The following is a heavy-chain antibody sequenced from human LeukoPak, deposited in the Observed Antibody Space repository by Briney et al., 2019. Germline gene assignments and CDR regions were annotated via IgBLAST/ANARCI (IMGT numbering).Heavy chain of an antibody. J-gene: IGHJ4*02. D-gene: IGHD3-22*01. CDR2: IYHSGST. CDR3: ARRTPFYYDSSGYYYFDY. CDR1: GYSISSGYY. Sequence: SETLSLTCAVSGYSISSGYYWGWIRQPPGKGLEWIGSIYHSGSTCYNPSLKSRVTISVDTSKNQFSLKLSSVTAADTAVYYCARRTPFYYDSSGYYYFDYWGQGTLVTVSS. V-gene: IGHV4-38-2*01.